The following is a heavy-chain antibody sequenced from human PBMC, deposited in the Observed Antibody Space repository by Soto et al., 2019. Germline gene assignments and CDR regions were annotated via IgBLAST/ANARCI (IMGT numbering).Heavy chain of an antibody. J-gene: IGHJ4*02. Sequence: SETLSLTCTVSGGSISSGGYYWSWIRPHPGKGLEWIGYIYYSGSTYYNPSLKSRVTISVDTSKNTLYLQMNSLRAEDTAVYYSAKDFLIAVAGTYFDYWGQGTLVTVSS. CDR2: IYYSGST. CDR3: AKDFLIAVAGTYFDY. CDR1: GGSISSGGYY. V-gene: IGHV4-31*03. D-gene: IGHD6-19*01.